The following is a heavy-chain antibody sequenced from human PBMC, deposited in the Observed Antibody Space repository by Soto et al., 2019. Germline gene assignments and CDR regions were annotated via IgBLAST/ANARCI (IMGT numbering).Heavy chain of an antibody. D-gene: IGHD3-3*01. Sequence: QVQLVQSGAEVKKPGSSVKVSCKASGGTFSSYAISWVRQAPGQGLEWMGGIIPIFGTANYAQKFQGRVTITADESTSTAYMELSSLRSEDTAVYYCASWYYDFWSGYDHYYYYGMDVWGQGTTVTVSS. CDR1: GGTFSSYA. CDR2: IIPIFGTA. CDR3: ASWYYDFWSGYDHYYYYGMDV. V-gene: IGHV1-69*12. J-gene: IGHJ6*02.